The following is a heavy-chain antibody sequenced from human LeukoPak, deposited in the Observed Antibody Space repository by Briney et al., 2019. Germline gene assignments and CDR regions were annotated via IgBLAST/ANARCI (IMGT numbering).Heavy chain of an antibody. J-gene: IGHJ4*02. Sequence: GGSLRLSCAASGFTFSTYWMHWVRQAPGKGLVWVSRINPDGSSTDYADSVKGRFTISRDNSKNTLYLQTNSLRAEDTAVYYCARDVRRIADYYFDYWGQGTLVTVSS. V-gene: IGHV3-74*01. CDR1: GFTFSTYW. CDR2: INPDGSST. CDR3: ARDVRRIADYYFDY. D-gene: IGHD6-13*01.